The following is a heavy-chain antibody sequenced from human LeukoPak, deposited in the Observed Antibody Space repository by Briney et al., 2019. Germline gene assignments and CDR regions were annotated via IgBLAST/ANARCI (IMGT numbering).Heavy chain of an antibody. Sequence: PSETLSLTCTVSGGSISSGSYYWSWIRQPAGKGLEWIGRIYTSGSTNYNPSLKSRVTISVDTSKNQFSLKLSSVTAADTAVYYCARLGLLWFGDVKGDAFDIWGQGTMVTVSS. CDR1: GGSISSGSYY. CDR3: ARLGLLWFGDVKGDAFDI. CDR2: IYTSGST. D-gene: IGHD3-10*01. V-gene: IGHV4-61*02. J-gene: IGHJ3*02.